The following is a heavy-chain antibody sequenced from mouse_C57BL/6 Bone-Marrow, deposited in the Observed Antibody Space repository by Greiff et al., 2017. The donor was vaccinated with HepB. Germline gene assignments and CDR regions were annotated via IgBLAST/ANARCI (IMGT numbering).Heavy chain of an antibody. J-gene: IGHJ3*01. CDR1: GFTFSSYG. D-gene: IGHD1-1*01. Sequence: EVKLVESGGDLVKPGGSLKLSCAASGFTFSSYGMSWVRQTPDKRLEWVATISSGGSYTYYPDSVKGRFTISRDNAKNTLYLQMSSLKSEDTAMYYCARPIYYYGSRWLAYWGQGTLVTVSA. CDR2: ISSGGSYT. CDR3: ARPIYYYGSRWLAY. V-gene: IGHV5-6*01.